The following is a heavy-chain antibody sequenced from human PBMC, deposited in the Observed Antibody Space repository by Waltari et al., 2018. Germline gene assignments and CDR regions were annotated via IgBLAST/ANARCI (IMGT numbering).Heavy chain of an antibody. V-gene: IGHV4-34*01. CDR3: ARGIGAYY. CDR2: INHSGST. Sequence: QVQLQQWGAGLLKPSETLSLTCAVSGGSFSGYYWSWIRQPPGKGLEWIGEINHSGSTNYNPSLKSRVTISVDTSKNQFSLKLSSVTAADTAVYYCARGIGAYYWGQGTLVTVSS. J-gene: IGHJ4*02. CDR1: GGSFSGYY.